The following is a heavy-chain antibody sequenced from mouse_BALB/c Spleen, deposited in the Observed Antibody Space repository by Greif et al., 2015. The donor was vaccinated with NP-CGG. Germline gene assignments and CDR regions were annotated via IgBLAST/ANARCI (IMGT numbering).Heavy chain of an antibody. CDR2: ISSGSSTI. CDR1: GFTFSSFG. D-gene: IGHD2-4*01. V-gene: IGHV5-17*02. J-gene: IGHJ2*01. Sequence: DVQLVESGGGLVQPGGSRKLSCAASGFTFSSFGMHWVRQAPEKGLEWVAYISSGSSTIYYADTVKGRFTISRDNPKNTLFLQMTSLRSEDTAMYYCARNFYYDYDGGFDYWGQGTTLTVSS. CDR3: ARNFYYDYDGGFDY.